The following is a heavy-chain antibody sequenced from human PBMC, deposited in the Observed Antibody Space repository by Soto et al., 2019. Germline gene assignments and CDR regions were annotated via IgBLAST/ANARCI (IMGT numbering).Heavy chain of an antibody. J-gene: IGHJ4*02. CDR1: GYSFTNYW. V-gene: IGHV5-51*01. D-gene: IGHD6-13*01. CDR3: ARHFSSNWFFFEY. Sequence: LGESLKISCKGSGYSFTNYWIGWVRQMPGKGLEWMGIIYPGDSETRYNPSFEGQVTFSADKSISTAYLQWSNLKASDTAIYYCARHFSSNWFFFEYWGQGTVVTVSS. CDR2: IYPGDSET.